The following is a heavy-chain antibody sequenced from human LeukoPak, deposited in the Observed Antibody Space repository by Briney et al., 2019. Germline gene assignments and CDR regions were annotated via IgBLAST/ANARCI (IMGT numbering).Heavy chain of an antibody. J-gene: IGHJ4*02. D-gene: IGHD6-13*01. CDR1: GGSISSYY. CDR3: ARRWQQLASSIDY. CDR2: IYYSGST. V-gene: IGHV4-59*12. Sequence: SETLSLTCTVSGGSISSYYWSWIRQPPGKGLEWIGYIYYSGSTNYNPSLKSRVTISVDTSKNQFSLKLSSVTAADTAVYYCARRWQQLASSIDYWGQGTLVTVSS.